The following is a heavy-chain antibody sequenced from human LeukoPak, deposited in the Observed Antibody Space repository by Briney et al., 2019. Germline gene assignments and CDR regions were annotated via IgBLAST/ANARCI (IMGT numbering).Heavy chain of an antibody. CDR2: ISGSGGST. V-gene: IGHV3-23*01. CDR1: GFTFSSYA. Sequence: PAGSLRLSCAASGFTFSSYAMSWVRQAPGKGLEWVSAISGSGGSTYYADSVKGRFTISRDNSKNTLYLQMNSLRAEDTAVYYCAKGSDYYGSGSPNWFDPWGQGTLVTVSS. CDR3: AKGSDYYGSGSPNWFDP. J-gene: IGHJ5*02. D-gene: IGHD3-10*01.